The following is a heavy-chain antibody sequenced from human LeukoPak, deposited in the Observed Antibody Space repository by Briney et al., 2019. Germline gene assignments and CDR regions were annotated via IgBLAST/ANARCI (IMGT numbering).Heavy chain of an antibody. CDR1: GYTFTSYG. D-gene: IGHD3-3*01. CDR2: ISAYNGNT. CDR3: ARVSESDYDFWSGYHYYYYMDV. V-gene: IGHV1-18*01. Sequence: ASVEVSCKASGYTFTSYGISWVRQAPGQGLEWMGWISAYNGNTNYAQKLQGRVTMTTDTSTSTAYMELRSLRSDDTAVYYCARVSESDYDFWSGYHYYYYMDVWGKGTTVTVSS. J-gene: IGHJ6*03.